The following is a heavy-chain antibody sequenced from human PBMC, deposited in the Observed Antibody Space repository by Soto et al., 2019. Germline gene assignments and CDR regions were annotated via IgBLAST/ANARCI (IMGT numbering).Heavy chain of an antibody. CDR3: ARERANSGYYDCWSGYLDY. CDR1: GFTFSSYG. D-gene: IGHD3-3*01. J-gene: IGHJ4*02. CDR2: IWYDGSNK. Sequence: QVQLVESGGGVVQPGRSLRLSCAASGFTFSSYGMHWVRQAPGKGLEWVAVIWYDGSNKYYADSVKGRFTISRDNSKNTLYLHMNRLRAEDTAVYYCARERANSGYYDCWSGYLDYWGQGTLVTVSS. V-gene: IGHV3-33*01.